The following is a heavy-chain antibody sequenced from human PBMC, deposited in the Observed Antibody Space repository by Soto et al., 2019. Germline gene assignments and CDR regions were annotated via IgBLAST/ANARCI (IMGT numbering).Heavy chain of an antibody. CDR2: INADNGNT. Sequence: ASVKVSCKASGYTFTSYAMHWVRQAPGQRLEWMGWINADNGNTKYSQKFQGRVTITRDTSASTAYMELSSLRSEDTAVYYCARSLMVYATLYYYYGMDVWGQGTTVTSP. D-gene: IGHD2-8*01. CDR3: ARSLMVYATLYYYYGMDV. CDR1: GYTFTSYA. V-gene: IGHV1-3*01. J-gene: IGHJ6*02.